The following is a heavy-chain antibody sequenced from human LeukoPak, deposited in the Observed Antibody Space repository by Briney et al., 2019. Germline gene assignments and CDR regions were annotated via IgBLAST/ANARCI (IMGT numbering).Heavy chain of an antibody. CDR1: GFTFSGYG. J-gene: IGHJ4*02. V-gene: IGHV3-33*01. D-gene: IGHD6-13*01. CDR2: IWSDGSNK. Sequence: GGSLRHSCAASGFTFSGYGMHWVRQAPGKGLEWVTVIWSDGSNKYYADSVKGRFTISRDNSKNTLYLQMNSLRAEDTAVYYCARVRGRSSWYVGSFDYWGQGTLVTVSS. CDR3: ARVRGRSSWYVGSFDY.